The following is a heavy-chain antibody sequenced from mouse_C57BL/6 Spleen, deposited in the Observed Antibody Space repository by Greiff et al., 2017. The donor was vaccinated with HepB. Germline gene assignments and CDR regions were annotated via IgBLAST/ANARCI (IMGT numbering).Heavy chain of an antibody. Sequence: QVQLQQPGAELVRPGSSVKLSCKASGYTFTSYWMHWVKQRPIQGLEWIGNIDPSDSETHYNQKFKDKATLTVDKSSSTAYMQLSSLTSEDSAVYYCAREDITTGDAMDYWGQGTSVTVSS. V-gene: IGHV1-52*01. CDR3: AREDITTGDAMDY. J-gene: IGHJ4*01. D-gene: IGHD1-2*01. CDR2: IDPSDSET. CDR1: GYTFTSYW.